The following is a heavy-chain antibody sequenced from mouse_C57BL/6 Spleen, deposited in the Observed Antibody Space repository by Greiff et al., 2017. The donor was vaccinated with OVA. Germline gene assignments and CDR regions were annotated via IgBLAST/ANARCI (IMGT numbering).Heavy chain of an antibody. Sequence: EVQGVESGTVLARPGASVKMSCKTSGYTFTSYWMHWVKQRPGQGLEWIGAIYPGNSDTSYNQKFKGKAKLTAVTSASTAYMELSSLTNEDSAVYYCTRDTTVVAGRAMDYWGQGTSVTVSS. CDR3: TRDTTVVAGRAMDY. D-gene: IGHD1-1*01. J-gene: IGHJ4*01. CDR2: IYPGNSDT. V-gene: IGHV1-5*01. CDR1: GYTFTSYW.